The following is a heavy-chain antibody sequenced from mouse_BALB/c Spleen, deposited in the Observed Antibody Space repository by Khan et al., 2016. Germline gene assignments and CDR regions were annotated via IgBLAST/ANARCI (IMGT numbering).Heavy chain of an antibody. D-gene: IGHD4-1*01. Sequence: LVKPGASVKLSCKASGYTFISYWIKWIKQRPGQGIEWIGRIAPGSGSTQYNEMFKIKATMTVDTSYSQAYMQLRSLSSEDSAVFFCARRLGYVMYYWGQGTSGIVSS. V-gene: IGHV1S41*01. CDR3: ARRLGYVMYY. CDR2: IAPGSGST. J-gene: IGHJ4*01. CDR1: GYTFISYW.